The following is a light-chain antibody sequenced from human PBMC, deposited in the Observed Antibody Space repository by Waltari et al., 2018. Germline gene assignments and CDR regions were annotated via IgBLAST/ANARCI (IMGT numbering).Light chain of an antibody. V-gene: IGLV2-14*03. J-gene: IGLJ1*01. CDR2: DVS. CDR3: TSYTSSHGLV. Sequence: QSALTQPASVSGSPGQSITISCTGTSRDVGGYNYLSWYQQHPGKAPKVVIFDVSYRPSGVLNRCPASKSGNTAALTIFGLQAEDEADYYCTSYTSSHGLVFGTGTKVTVL. CDR1: SRDVGGYNY.